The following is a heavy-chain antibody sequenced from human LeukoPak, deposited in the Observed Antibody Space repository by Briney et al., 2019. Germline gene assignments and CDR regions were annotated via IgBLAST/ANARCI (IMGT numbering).Heavy chain of an antibody. Sequence: GGSLRLSCAASGFTFSSYWMSWVRQAPGKGLEWVANIKQDGSEKYYVDSVKGRFTISRDNAKNSLYLQMNSLRAEDTAVYYCAREEAAPLLSGYYYYMDVWGKGTTVTVSS. CDR1: GFTFSSYW. V-gene: IGHV3-7*01. CDR2: IKQDGSEK. CDR3: AREEAAPLLSGYYYYMDV. J-gene: IGHJ6*03. D-gene: IGHD2-2*01.